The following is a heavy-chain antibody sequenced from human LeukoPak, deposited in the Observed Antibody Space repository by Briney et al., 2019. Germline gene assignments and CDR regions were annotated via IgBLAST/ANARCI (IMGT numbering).Heavy chain of an antibody. CDR1: GFTFSSYG. CDR2: ISYDGSNK. V-gene: IGHV3-30*03. D-gene: IGHD3-10*01. J-gene: IGHJ4*02. Sequence: GGSLRLSCAASGFTFSSYGMHWVRQAPGKGLEWVAVISYDGSNKYYADSVKGRFTISRDNSKNTLYLQMNSLRAEDTAVYYCASDTDYGSGSYSLDYWGQGTLVTVSS. CDR3: ASDTDYGSGSYSLDY.